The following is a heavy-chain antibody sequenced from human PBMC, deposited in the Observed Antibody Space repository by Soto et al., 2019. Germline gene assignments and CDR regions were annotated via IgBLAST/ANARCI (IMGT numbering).Heavy chain of an antibody. CDR3: ARVRWTYCGGDCYPRDDFDI. CDR1: GFTFSSYS. J-gene: IGHJ3*02. CDR2: ISSSSSYI. V-gene: IGHV3-21*01. D-gene: IGHD2-21*02. Sequence: GGSLRLSCAASGFTFSSYSMNWVRQAPGKGLEWVSSISSSSSYIYYADSVKGRFTISRDNAKNSLYLQMNSLRAEDTAVYYCARVRWTYCGGDCYPRDDFDIWGQGTMVTVSS.